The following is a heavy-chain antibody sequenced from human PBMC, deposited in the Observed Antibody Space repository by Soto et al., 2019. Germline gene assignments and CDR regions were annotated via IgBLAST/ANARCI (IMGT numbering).Heavy chain of an antibody. V-gene: IGHV1-8*01. J-gene: IGHJ4*02. D-gene: IGHD3-10*01. CDR1: GYTFTSYD. CDR3: ARSVGGSNVNFDY. Sequence: QVQLVQSGAEVRTPGASVKVSCKASGYTFTSYDINWVRQATGQGPEWMGWMNPDSGNTGYVQKFQGRVTMTRNTAISTAYMELSSLRSEDTAVYYCARSVGGSNVNFDYWGQGTLFTVSS. CDR2: MNPDSGNT.